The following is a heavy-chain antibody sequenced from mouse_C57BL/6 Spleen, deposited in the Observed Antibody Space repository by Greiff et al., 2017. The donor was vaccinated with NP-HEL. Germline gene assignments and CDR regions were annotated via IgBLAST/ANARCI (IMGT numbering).Heavy chain of an antibody. CDR3: ARALYSSFAY. CDR2: ISYDGSN. D-gene: IGHD2-1*01. Sequence: VQLQQSGPGLVKPSQSLSLTCSVTGYSITSGYYWNWIRQFPGNKLEWMGYISYDGSNNYNPSLKNRISITRDTSKNQFFLKLNSVTTEDTATYYCARALYSSFAYWGQGTLVTVSA. V-gene: IGHV3-6*01. J-gene: IGHJ3*01. CDR1: GYSITSGYY.